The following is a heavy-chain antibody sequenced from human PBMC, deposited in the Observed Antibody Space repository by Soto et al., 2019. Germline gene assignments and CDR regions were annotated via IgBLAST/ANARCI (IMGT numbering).Heavy chain of an antibody. CDR2: INSGSSYT. J-gene: IGHJ5*01. V-gene: IGHV3-11*06. D-gene: IGHD2-15*01. CDR3: ASSVDRGWLQLTPDS. CDR1: GFDFSDSY. Sequence: VQLVESGGDLVKPGGSLRLSCAASGFDFSDSYMSWVRQAPGKGPEGVSYINSGSSYTGYADSVKGRFTISRDNAKNSLYLQMNSLRAEDTAVYYCASSVDRGWLQLTPDSWGQGTLVIVSS.